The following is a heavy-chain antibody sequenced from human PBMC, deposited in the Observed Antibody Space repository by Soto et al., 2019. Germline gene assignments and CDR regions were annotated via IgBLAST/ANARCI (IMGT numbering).Heavy chain of an antibody. V-gene: IGHV3-23*01. J-gene: IGHJ4*02. CDR1: GCTYYNYA. D-gene: IGHD6-6*01. Sequence: EVQLLESGGALVPPGWSLRLSCGASGCTYYNYAMSWVRQAPGKGLEWVSGISNNEDAANYADSVKGRFTISRDNSKNMLYLQMNSLRAEDTAVYYCAIVPWQLVRTHYFRYCGQGTLVSVSS. CDR3: AIVPWQLVRTHYFRY. CDR2: ISNNEDAA.